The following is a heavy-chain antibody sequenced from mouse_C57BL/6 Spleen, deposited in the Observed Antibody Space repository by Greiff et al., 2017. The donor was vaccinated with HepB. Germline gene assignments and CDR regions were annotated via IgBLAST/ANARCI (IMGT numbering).Heavy chain of an antibody. J-gene: IGHJ3*01. CDR3: VRQGTPAWFAY. Sequence: EVKLVESGGGLVQPKGSLKLSCAASGFSFNTYAMNWVRQAPGKGLEWVARIRSKSNNYATYYADSVKDRFTISRDDSESMLYLQMNNLKTEDTAMYYCVRQGTPAWFAYWGQGTLVTVSA. D-gene: IGHD3-3*01. V-gene: IGHV10-1*01. CDR1: GFSFNTYA. CDR2: IRSKSNNYAT.